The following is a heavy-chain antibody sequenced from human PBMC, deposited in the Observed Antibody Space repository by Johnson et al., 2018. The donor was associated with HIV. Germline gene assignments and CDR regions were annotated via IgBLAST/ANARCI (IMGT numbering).Heavy chain of an antibody. CDR1: GFTFSDFR. Sequence: VQLLESGGGLVQPGGSLRLSCTASGFTFSDFRMSWVRQAPGRGLEWVANINVDGREKYYVDSVEGRFTISRDNAKNSLFLQMNSLRVEDTAVYYCARDRNIAARQDAFDIWGQGTMVTVSS. CDR3: ARDRNIAARQDAFDI. CDR2: INVDGREK. D-gene: IGHD6-6*01. V-gene: IGHV3-7*01. J-gene: IGHJ3*02.